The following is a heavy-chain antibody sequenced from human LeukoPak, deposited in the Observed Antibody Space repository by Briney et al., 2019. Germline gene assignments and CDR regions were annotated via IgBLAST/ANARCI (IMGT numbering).Heavy chain of an antibody. CDR3: ARYPWGDSSSSFWFDP. CDR1: GYAFTTYY. CDR2: INPSGGST. Sequence: ASVKVSCKASGYAFTTYYIHWVRQAPGQGLEWMGAINPSGGSTTYAQKFQGRVTMTRDTSTSTVSMELSSLRSEDTAVYYCARYPWGDSSSSFWFDPWGQGTLVTVSS. J-gene: IGHJ5*02. V-gene: IGHV1-46*01. D-gene: IGHD6-6*01.